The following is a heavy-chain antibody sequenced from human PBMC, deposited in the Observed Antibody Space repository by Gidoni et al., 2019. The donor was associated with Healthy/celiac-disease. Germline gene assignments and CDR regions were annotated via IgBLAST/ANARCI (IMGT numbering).Heavy chain of an antibody. Sequence: QVQLVQSGAEVKKPGSSVKVSCKASGGTFSSYAISWVRQAPGQGLEWMGGIIPLFGTANYAQKFQGRVTITADESTSTAYMELSSLRSEETAVYYCARVRYSSSWFFDYWGQGTLVTVSS. CDR3: ARVRYSSSWFFDY. V-gene: IGHV1-69*01. D-gene: IGHD6-13*01. CDR2: IIPLFGTA. CDR1: GGTFSSYA. J-gene: IGHJ4*02.